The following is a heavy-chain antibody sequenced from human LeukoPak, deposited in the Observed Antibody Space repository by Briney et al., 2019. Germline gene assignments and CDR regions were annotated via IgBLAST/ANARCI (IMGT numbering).Heavy chain of an antibody. Sequence: PGGSLRLSCAASGFNFRSYGMQWVRQAPGKGLEWVTLISYDGTDKYYAASVKGRFTISRDNAKNSLYLQMNSLRAEDTAVYYCARSQGFSAGIAAARAFDIWGQGTMATVSS. CDR3: ARSQGFSAGIAAARAFDI. D-gene: IGHD6-13*01. CDR1: GFNFRSYG. V-gene: IGHV3-30*03. CDR2: ISYDGTDK. J-gene: IGHJ3*02.